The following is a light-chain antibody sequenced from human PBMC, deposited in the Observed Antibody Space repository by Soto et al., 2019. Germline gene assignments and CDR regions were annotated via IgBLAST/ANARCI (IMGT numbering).Light chain of an antibody. Sequence: EIVLTQSPGTLSLSPGERATLSCRASQSVSSYYLAWYQQKPGQAPRPLIYGASSRATGIPDRFSASGSGTDFTLTISRLEPEDFAVYYCRQYGRTFGQGTKVDI. J-gene: IGKJ1*01. CDR3: RQYGRT. CDR1: QSVSSYY. V-gene: IGKV3-20*01. CDR2: GAS.